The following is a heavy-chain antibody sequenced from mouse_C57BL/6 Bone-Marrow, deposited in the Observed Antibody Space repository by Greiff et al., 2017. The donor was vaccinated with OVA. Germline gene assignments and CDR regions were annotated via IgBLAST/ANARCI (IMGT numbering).Heavy chain of an antibody. CDR3: ARATGTGYFDV. J-gene: IGHJ1*03. V-gene: IGHV5-4*01. CDR1: GFTFSSYA. D-gene: IGHD4-1*02. CDR2: ISDGGSYT. Sequence: EVHLVESGGGLVKPGGSLKLSCAASGFTFSSYAMSWVRQTPEKRLEWVATISDGGSYTYYPDNVKGRFTISRDNAKNNLYLQMSHLKSEDTAMYYCARATGTGYFDVWGTGTTVTVSS.